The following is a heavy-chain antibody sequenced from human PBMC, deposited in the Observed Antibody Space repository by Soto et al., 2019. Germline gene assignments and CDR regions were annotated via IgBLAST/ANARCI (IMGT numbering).Heavy chain of an antibody. CDR3: ARAAGGGQCACDF. CDR2: IWYDGTVK. Sequence: QVQLVESGGGVVQPGRSLRLSCAASGFTFRSYGMHWVRQARGKGLEWVAGIWYDGTVKNYADSVKGRFSISRDNSQNTVYLQMNTLRAEDTAVYYCARAAGGGQCACDFWGQGTLGSVSS. J-gene: IGHJ4*02. CDR1: GFTFRSYG. V-gene: IGHV3-33*01. D-gene: IGHD2-15*01.